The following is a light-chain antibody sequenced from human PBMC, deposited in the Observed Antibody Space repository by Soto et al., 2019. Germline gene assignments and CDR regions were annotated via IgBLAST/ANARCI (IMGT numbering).Light chain of an antibody. V-gene: IGKV3-20*01. CDR3: QQYGSSLRT. Sequence: EIVLTQSPGTLSLSPGERATLSCRASQSVSSSYLAWYQQKPGQAPRLLIYGASSRATGIPDRFSGSGSGTDFTLTISRLEPEDFAVYYCQQYGSSLRTFGQGTTVDIK. CDR1: QSVSSSY. CDR2: GAS. J-gene: IGKJ1*01.